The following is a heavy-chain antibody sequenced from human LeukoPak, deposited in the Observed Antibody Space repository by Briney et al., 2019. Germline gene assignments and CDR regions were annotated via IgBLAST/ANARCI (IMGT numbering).Heavy chain of an antibody. CDR3: ASLHDSSGYYY. CDR2: ISSSSSYI. D-gene: IGHD3-22*01. CDR1: GFTFSSYA. J-gene: IGHJ4*02. Sequence: GGSLRLSCAASGFTFSSYAMSWVRQAPGEGLEWVSSISSSSSYIYYADSVKGRFTISRDNAKNSLYLQMNSLRAEDTAVYYCASLHDSSGYYYWGQGTLVTVSS. V-gene: IGHV3-21*01.